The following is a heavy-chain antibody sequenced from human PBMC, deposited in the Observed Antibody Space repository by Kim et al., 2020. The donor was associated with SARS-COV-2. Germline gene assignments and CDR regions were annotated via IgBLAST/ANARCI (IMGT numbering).Heavy chain of an antibody. CDR1: GFTFSSYW. CDR3: ARGDDYGDYNVPSFDY. J-gene: IGHJ4*02. V-gene: IGHV3-7*01. Sequence: GGSLRLSCAASGFTFSSYWMSWVRQAPGKGLEWVANIKQDGSEKYYVDSVKGRFTISRDNAKNSLYLQMNSLRAEDTAVYYCARGDDYGDYNVPSFDYWGQGTLVTVSS. CDR2: IKQDGSEK. D-gene: IGHD4-17*01.